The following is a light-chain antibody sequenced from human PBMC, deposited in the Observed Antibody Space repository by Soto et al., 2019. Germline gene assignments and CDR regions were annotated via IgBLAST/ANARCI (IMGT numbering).Light chain of an antibody. V-gene: IGLV2-14*01. CDR3: SSYTSSSTVV. Sequence: QSALTQPASVSGSPGQSITISCTGASSDVGDYNYVSWYQQHPGKAPKLMIYDVRNRPSGVSNRFSGSKSGNTASLTISGLQAEDEADYYCSSYTSSSTVVFGGGTKLTVL. J-gene: IGLJ2*01. CDR1: SSDVGDYNY. CDR2: DVR.